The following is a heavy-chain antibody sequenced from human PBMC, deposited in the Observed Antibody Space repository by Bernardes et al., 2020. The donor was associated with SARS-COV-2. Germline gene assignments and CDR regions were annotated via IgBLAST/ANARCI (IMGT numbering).Heavy chain of an antibody. CDR2: MNPNSGHT. J-gene: IGHJ6*02. CDR1: GYTFTRYD. Sequence: ASVKVSCKASGYTFTRYDINWVRQATGQGLEWMGWMNPNSGHTGYAQKFQGRVTMTRNTTISTAYMELSSLTSEDTAVYYCTRWIVPAAVAFYFYGLDVWGQETTVIV. V-gene: IGHV1-8*01. CDR3: TRWIVPAAVAFYFYGLDV. D-gene: IGHD2-2*01.